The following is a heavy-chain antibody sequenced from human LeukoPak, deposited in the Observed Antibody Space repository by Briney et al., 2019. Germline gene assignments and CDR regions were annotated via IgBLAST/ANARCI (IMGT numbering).Heavy chain of an antibody. Sequence: SETLSLTCTVSGGSISSSSYYWGWIRQPPGKGLEWIGSIYYSGGTYYNPSLKSRVTISVDTSKNQFSLKLSSVTAADTAVYYCARHSLSIAGPSSPYYYYGMDVWGQGTTVTVSS. CDR1: GGSISSSSYY. V-gene: IGHV4-39*01. D-gene: IGHD6-6*01. CDR3: ARHSLSIAGPSSPYYYYGMDV. J-gene: IGHJ6*02. CDR2: IYYSGGT.